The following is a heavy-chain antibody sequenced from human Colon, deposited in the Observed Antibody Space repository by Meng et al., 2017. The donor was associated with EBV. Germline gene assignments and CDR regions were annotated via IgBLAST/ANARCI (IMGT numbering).Heavy chain of an antibody. CDR1: GGSISSSNW. V-gene: IGHV4-4*02. Sequence: VQLQGAGPELVRPSATLSLACAVSGGSISSSNWWGCVRQSPEKGLEWIGEIFHSGLTNYNPSRQSRVTISVDKSKNQFSLEVTSVTAADTAIYYCMRDLLVLEKNEVWGRGTLVTVSS. CDR2: IFHSGLT. J-gene: IGHJ2*01. CDR3: MRDLLVLEKNEV. D-gene: IGHD1-1*01.